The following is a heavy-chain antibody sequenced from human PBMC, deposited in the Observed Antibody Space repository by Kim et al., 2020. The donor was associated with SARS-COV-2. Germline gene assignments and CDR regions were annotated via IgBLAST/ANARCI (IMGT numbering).Heavy chain of an antibody. V-gene: IGHV3-23*01. CDR3: AKALGNFYYYGKDV. Sequence: ADSVKCRFTISRDNSKNTLYLQMNSLRAEDTAVYYCAKALGNFYYYGKDVWGQGTTVTVSS. J-gene: IGHJ6*02.